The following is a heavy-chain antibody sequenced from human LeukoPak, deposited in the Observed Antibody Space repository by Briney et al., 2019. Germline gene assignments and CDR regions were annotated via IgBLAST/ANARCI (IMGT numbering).Heavy chain of an antibody. V-gene: IGHV4-59*01. CDR2: IYYSGST. Sequence: SETLSLTCTVSGGSISSYYWSWIRQPPGKGLEWIGYIYYSGSTNYNPSLKSRVTISVDTSKNQFSLKLSSVTAADTAVYYCAREEVAYYDILTGCDPVRPNGYFDLWGRGTLVTVSS. J-gene: IGHJ2*01. CDR1: GGSISSYY. D-gene: IGHD3-9*01. CDR3: AREEVAYYDILTGCDPVRPNGYFDL.